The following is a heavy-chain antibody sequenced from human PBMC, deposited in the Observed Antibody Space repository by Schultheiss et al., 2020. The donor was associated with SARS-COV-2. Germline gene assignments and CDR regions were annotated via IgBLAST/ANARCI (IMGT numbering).Heavy chain of an antibody. CDR1: GDSMTGRNYY. J-gene: IGHJ3*02. D-gene: IGHD3-16*01. CDR2: FDYSGST. CDR3: VWGSATDAFDI. Sequence: SETLSLTCNVSGDSMTGRNYYWGWIRQPPGKELEWIGSFDYSGSTYYNPSLKSRVTISVDTSKNQFSLKLSSVTAADTAVYYCVWGSATDAFDIWGQGTMVTVSS. V-gene: IGHV4-39*01.